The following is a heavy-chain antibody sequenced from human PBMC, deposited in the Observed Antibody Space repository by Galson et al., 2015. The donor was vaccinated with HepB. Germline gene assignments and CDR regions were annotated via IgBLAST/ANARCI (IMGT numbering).Heavy chain of an antibody. J-gene: IGHJ4*02. D-gene: IGHD6-13*01. V-gene: IGHV3-30*18. CDR1: GLTFSSYG. CDR3: AKVPGAGTVPFDY. CDR2: ISYDGSNK. Sequence: SLRLSCAASGLTFSSYGMHWVRQAPGKGLEWVAVISYDGSNKYYADSVKGRFTISRDNSKNTLYLQMNSLRAEDTAVYYCAKVPGAGTVPFDYWGQGTLVTVSS.